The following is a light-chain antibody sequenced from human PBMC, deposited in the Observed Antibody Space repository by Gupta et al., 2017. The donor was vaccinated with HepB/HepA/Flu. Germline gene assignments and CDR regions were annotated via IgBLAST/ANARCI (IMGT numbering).Light chain of an antibody. V-gene: IGLV2-14*01. CDR3: SSYMTTSHVV. J-gene: IGLJ2*01. CDR1: SSDVGGYDY. Sequence: QSALTQPASVSGSPGQSITISCPGTSSDVGGYDYVSWYQQHPGKAPKLMIYDVSIRPSGVSNRCSGSKSGNTASLTISGLQAEDEADYYCSSYMTTSHVVFGGGTKLTVL. CDR2: DVS.